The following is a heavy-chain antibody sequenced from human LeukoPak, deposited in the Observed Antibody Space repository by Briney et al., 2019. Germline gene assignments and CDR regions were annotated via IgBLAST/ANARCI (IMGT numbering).Heavy chain of an antibody. CDR3: ASGGSYHVY. J-gene: IGHJ4*02. D-gene: IGHD1-26*01. CDR1: GFTLSSYW. V-gene: IGHV3-7*01. CDR2: IKQDGSES. Sequence: SGGSLRLSCVASGFTLSSYWTSWVRQAPGKGLEWVANIKQDGSESYYVDSVKGRFTISRDIVKNSLSLQMNSLRAEDTAVYYCASGGSYHVYWGQGTLVTVSS.